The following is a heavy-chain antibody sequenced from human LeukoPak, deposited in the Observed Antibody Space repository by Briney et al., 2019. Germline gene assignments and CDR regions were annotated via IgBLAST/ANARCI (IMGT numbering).Heavy chain of an antibody. Sequence: QPGGSLRLSCAASGFTFSSHAMNWVRQAPGKGLEWISSLSESGETTDYADSVKGRFTISGDNSKNTLYLQMHSLTADDTAVYYCAKQWLVGNWGQGTLVTVSS. J-gene: IGHJ4*02. V-gene: IGHV3-23*01. CDR3: AKQWLVGN. D-gene: IGHD6-19*01. CDR2: LSESGETT. CDR1: GFTFSSHA.